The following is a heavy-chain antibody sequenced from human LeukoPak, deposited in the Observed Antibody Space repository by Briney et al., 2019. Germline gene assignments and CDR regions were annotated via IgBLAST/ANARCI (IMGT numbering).Heavy chain of an antibody. CDR3: ARDNDISRGFYYAMDV. CDR1: GDSISTYY. CDR2: IYYGGNT. D-gene: IGHD3-9*01. Sequence: PSETLSLTCKVSGDSISTYYWSWVRQPPGKGLEWIGYIYYGGNTNYNPSLKSRVTISVDTSKNQFSLKLSSVTAVDTAVYYCARDNDISRGFYYAMDVWGQGTTVIVSS. J-gene: IGHJ6*02. V-gene: IGHV4-59*01.